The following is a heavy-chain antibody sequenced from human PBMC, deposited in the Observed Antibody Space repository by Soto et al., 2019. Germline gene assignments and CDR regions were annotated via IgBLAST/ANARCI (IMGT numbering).Heavy chain of an antibody. Sequence: GGSLRLSCAASGFTFSSYSMNWVRQAPGKGLELVSSISSSSSYIYYADSVKGRFTISRDNAKNSLYLQMNSLRAEDTAVYYCATHRKAVAVVPWFDPWGQGTLVTVSS. J-gene: IGHJ5*02. D-gene: IGHD6-19*01. CDR3: ATHRKAVAVVPWFDP. CDR1: GFTFSSYS. CDR2: ISSSSSYI. V-gene: IGHV3-21*01.